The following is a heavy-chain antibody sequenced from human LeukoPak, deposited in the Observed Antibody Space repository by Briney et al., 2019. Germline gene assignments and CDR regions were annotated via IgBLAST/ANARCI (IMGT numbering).Heavy chain of an antibody. CDR2: IYSDGSTT. J-gene: IGHJ4*02. Sequence: GGSLRLSCAASGFTFSRHWMHWVRQAPGKGLVRVSHIYSDGSTTGYADSVKGRFTISRDNAKNMLYLQMNSLRAEDTAVYYCARGSPSPDFDFWGQGTLVTVSS. CDR3: ARGSPSPDFDF. CDR1: GFTFSRHW. V-gene: IGHV3-74*01.